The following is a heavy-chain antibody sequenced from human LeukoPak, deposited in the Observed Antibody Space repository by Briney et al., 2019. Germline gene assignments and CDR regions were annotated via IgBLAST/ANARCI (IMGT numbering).Heavy chain of an antibody. Sequence: GASVKVSCKASGYTFTGFYMHWLRQAPGHGLEWMGWINPYSGGTSYAQQFQGRVTMTRDTSFSTAYMDLSRLRSDDTAVYYCASDTGMVTQKNPENFDYWGQGTLVTVSS. D-gene: IGHD5-18*01. CDR1: GYTFTGFY. J-gene: IGHJ4*02. CDR3: ASDTGMVTQKNPENFDY. V-gene: IGHV1-2*02. CDR2: INPYSGGT.